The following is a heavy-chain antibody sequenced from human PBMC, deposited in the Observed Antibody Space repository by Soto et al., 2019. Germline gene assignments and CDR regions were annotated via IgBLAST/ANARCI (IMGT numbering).Heavy chain of an antibody. CDR2: ISWNSGRI. J-gene: IGHJ4*02. CDR3: AKDIRAYGRGWTYFDN. CDR1: GFTFDDYA. V-gene: IGHV3-9*01. D-gene: IGHD6-19*01. Sequence: EVQLVESGGGLVQPGRSLRLACAASGFTFDDYAMHWVRQGPGKGLEWGSGISWNSGRIDYADSVKGRFTISRDNAKQALYLQMKSLRGEDTALYYCAKDIRAYGRGWTYFDNWGQGTLVTVSS.